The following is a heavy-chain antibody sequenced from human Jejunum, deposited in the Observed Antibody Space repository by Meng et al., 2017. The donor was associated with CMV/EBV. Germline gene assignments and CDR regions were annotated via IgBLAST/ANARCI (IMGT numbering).Heavy chain of an antibody. CDR1: GFSFSLYA. CDR2: IDATSTYI. CDR3: ARGAGNSWYRSLFDY. J-gene: IGHJ4*02. V-gene: IGHV3-21*06. D-gene: IGHD6-13*01. Sequence: GFSFSLYAMNWVRQAPGKGLEWVSSIDATSTYIYYADSVEGRFTISRDNARNSLYLHMNSLRADDTAVYYCARGAGNSWYRSLFDYWGQGTLVTVSS.